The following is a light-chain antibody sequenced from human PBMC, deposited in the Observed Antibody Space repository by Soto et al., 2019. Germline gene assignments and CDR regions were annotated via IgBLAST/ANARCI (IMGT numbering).Light chain of an antibody. CDR3: SSFTRSRAYV. CDR2: EVS. J-gene: IGLJ1*01. Sequence: LTQPASVSGSPGQSITISCTGTSSDVGGYNFVSWYQQQSGKAPKLMIHEVSNRPSGVSNRFSGSKSGNTASLTISGLQAEDEADYYCSSFTRSRAYVFGSGTKVTVL. V-gene: IGLV2-14*01. CDR1: SSDVGGYNF.